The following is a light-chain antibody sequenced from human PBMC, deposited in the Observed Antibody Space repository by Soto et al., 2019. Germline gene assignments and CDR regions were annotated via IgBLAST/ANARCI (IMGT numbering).Light chain of an antibody. J-gene: IGKJ1*01. Sequence: EIVMTQSPVTLSVSPGERATLSCRASQSVSSNLAWYQQKPGQAPRLLIYGASTRATGVPARFSGSGSGTAFPLTISSLQSGDFAIYYCQQYDNWPRTFGQGTKVEIK. CDR1: QSVSSN. CDR3: QQYDNWPRT. V-gene: IGKV3-15*01. CDR2: GAS.